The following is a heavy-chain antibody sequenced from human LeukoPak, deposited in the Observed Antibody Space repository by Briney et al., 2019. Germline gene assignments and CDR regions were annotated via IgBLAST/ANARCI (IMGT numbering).Heavy chain of an antibody. CDR1: GFTFSSYW. D-gene: IGHD6-19*01. CDR2: INSAGDST. Sequence: GGSLRLSYAASGFTFSSYWMHWLRQAPGKGLAWVARINSAGDSTSYAYSAKGQFTISRGNAKTTLYLQMNSLRAEDTAVYYCASRVQYNSGWYTKYMIIWGQGTMVTVSS. J-gene: IGHJ3*02. CDR3: ASRVQYNSGWYTKYMII. V-gene: IGHV3-74*01.